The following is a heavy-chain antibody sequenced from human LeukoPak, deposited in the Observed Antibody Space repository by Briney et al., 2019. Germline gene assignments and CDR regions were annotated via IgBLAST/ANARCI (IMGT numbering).Heavy chain of an antibody. Sequence: ASVKVSCKASGYTFTGYYMHWVRQAPGQGLEWMGWINPNSGGTNYAQKFQGRVTMTRDTSISTAYMELSRLRSDDTAVYYCARGGVSGWLRFPWFDPWGQGTLVTVSS. D-gene: IGHD5-12*01. CDR2: INPNSGGT. CDR3: ARGGVSGWLRFPWFDP. V-gene: IGHV1-2*02. J-gene: IGHJ5*02. CDR1: GYTFTGYY.